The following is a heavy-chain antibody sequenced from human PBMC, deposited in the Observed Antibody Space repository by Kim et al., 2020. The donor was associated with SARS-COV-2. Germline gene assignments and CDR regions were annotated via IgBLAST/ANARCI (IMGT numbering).Heavy chain of an antibody. CDR3: ARESTSAASYYYYYYMDV. J-gene: IGHJ6*03. Sequence: GGSLRLSCAASGFTFSSYAMHWVRQAPGKGLEYVSAISSNGGSTYYANSVKGRFTISRDNSKNTLYLQMGSLRAEDMAVYYCARESTSAASYYYYYYMDVWGKGNTVTVPS. CDR1: GFTFSSYA. CDR2: ISSNGGST. D-gene: IGHD2-2*01. V-gene: IGHV3-64*01.